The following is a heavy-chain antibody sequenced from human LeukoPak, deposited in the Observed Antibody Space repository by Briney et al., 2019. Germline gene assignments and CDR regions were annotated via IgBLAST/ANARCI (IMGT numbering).Heavy chain of an antibody. CDR3: AKDLFPSYYYDSSGYYSGAFDY. V-gene: IGHV3-23*01. D-gene: IGHD3-22*01. CDR1: GFSLRAYD. CDR2: MNGGGDIM. J-gene: IGHJ4*02. Sequence: GGSLRLSCAASGFSLRAYDLIWVRQAPGKGLDWVSIMNGGGDIMMYEDSVKGRFTISRDNSKNTLYLQMNSLRAEDTAVYYCAKDLFPSYYYDSSGYYSGAFDYWGQGTLVTVSS.